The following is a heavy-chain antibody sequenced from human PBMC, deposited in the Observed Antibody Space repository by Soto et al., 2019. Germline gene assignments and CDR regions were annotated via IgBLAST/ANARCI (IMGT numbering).Heavy chain of an antibody. CDR3: NPVMGAIRN. J-gene: IGHJ4*02. CDR2: IRSKTDGGAT. Sequence: EVQLVESGGGLVKPGGSLRLSCAASGFSFSDVAMKWVRQAPGRGLEWVGRIRSKTDGGATEYAAPVRGRFTISRDDSKKTLYLQMKSLKIEDTAVYYCNPVMGAIRNWGQGTLVTVSS. V-gene: IGHV3-15*07. CDR1: GFSFSDVA. D-gene: IGHD1-26*01.